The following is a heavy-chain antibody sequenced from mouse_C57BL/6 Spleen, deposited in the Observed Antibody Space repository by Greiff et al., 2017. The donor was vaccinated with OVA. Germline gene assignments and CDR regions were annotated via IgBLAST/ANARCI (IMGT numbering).Heavy chain of an antibody. CDR2: ISNGGGST. D-gene: IGHD1-1*01. CDR3: ARPVVATRYFDV. V-gene: IGHV5-12*01. J-gene: IGHJ1*03. CDR1: GFTFSDYY. Sequence: EVKVEESGGGLVQPGGSLKLSCAASGFTFSDYYMYWVRQTPEKRLEWVAYISNGGGSTYYPDTVKGRFTISRDNAKNTLYLQMSRLKSEDTAMYYCARPVVATRYFDVWGTGTTVTVSS.